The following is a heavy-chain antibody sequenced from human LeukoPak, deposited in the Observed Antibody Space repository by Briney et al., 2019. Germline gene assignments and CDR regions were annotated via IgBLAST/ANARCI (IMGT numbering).Heavy chain of an antibody. J-gene: IGHJ4*02. Sequence: PSETLSLTCTVSGGSISSSSYYWGWIRQPPGQGLAWIGRNYYSGSTNYNPSLKSRVTTLVNTSKNQFSQQPTSVPAADTAVYYCAQDPREKGKFDYWGQGTRVTVSP. D-gene: IGHD1-26*01. CDR3: AQDPREKGKFDY. V-gene: IGHV4-39*07. CDR2: NYYSGST. CDR1: GGSISSSSYY.